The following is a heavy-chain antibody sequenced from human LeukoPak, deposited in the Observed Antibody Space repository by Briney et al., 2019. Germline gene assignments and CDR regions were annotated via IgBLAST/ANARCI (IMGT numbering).Heavy chain of an antibody. CDR2: MYYTGST. J-gene: IGHJ4*02. D-gene: IGHD5-24*01. CDR3: ATLNTDGWYFDN. CDR1: GGSVTSYY. V-gene: IGHV4-59*08. Sequence: SETLSLTCTVSGGSVTSYYWSWIRQSPGKGLEWIGYMYYTGSTSYNPSLQSRVTISVDTSKNQFSLKLGSVTAADAAVYYCATLNTDGWYFDNWGQGTLVTVSS.